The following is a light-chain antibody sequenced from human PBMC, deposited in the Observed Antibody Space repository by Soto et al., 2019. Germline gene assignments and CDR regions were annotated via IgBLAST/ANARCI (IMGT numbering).Light chain of an antibody. CDR1: QSIRAY. CDR3: QRSYRSIS. V-gene: IGKV1-39*01. Sequence: DIQMTQSPSSLFASVGDRVTITCRASQSIRAYLNWYQQRPGKAPSLLIYAATRLHSGVPSRFSGSGSGTDFTLTISSLQPEDFATYYCQRSYRSISFGQGTRLEMK. CDR2: AAT. J-gene: IGKJ5*01.